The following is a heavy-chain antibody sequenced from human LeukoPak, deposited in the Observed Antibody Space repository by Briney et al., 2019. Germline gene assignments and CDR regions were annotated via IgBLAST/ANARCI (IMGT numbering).Heavy chain of an antibody. J-gene: IGHJ3*02. CDR1: GGSISSGSYY. V-gene: IGHV4-61*02. D-gene: IGHD2-2*01. Sequence: SQTLSLTCTVSGGSISSGSYYWSWIRQPAGKGLEWIGRIYTSGSTNYNPSLKSRVTISVDTSKNQFSLKLSSVTAADTAVYYCARDSGGQLIWQPYDAFDIWGQGTMVTVSS. CDR3: ARDSGGQLIWQPYDAFDI. CDR2: IYTSGST.